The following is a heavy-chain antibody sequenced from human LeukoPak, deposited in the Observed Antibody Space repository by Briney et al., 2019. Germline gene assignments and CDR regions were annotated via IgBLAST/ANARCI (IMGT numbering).Heavy chain of an antibody. V-gene: IGHV3-21*01. J-gene: IGHJ6*03. CDR2: IISSSSYI. CDR3: ARARPPTIFGVVIPNYYMDV. Sequence: NPGGSLRLSCAASGFTFSSYSMNWVRQAPGKGLEWVSSIISSSSYIYYADSVKGRFTISRDNAKNSLYLQMNSLRAEDTAVYYCARARPPTIFGVVIPNYYMDVWGKGTTVTVSS. CDR1: GFTFSSYS. D-gene: IGHD3-3*01.